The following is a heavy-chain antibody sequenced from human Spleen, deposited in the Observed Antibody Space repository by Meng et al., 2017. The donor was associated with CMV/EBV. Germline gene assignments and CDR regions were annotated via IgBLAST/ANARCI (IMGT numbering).Heavy chain of an antibody. J-gene: IGHJ4*02. V-gene: IGHV4-34*01. D-gene: IGHD5-12*01. CDR1: GSFSGHY. CDR2: INHSGST. Sequence: GSFSGHYWSVIRQPPRKGLEWIGEINHSGSTNYHPSLQSRVTISVDASKNQFSLKLTSVTAADTAVYYCARGSWVYSDDDDTTGLDYWGPGTLVTVSS. CDR3: ARGSWVYSDDDDTTGLDY.